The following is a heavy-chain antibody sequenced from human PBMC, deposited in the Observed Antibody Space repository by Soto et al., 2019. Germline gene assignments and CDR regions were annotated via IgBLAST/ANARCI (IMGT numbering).Heavy chain of an antibody. CDR3: ARARYQLLHPYDYGMDV. CDR1: GGSISSYY. CDR2: IHDSGST. J-gene: IGHJ6*02. D-gene: IGHD2-2*01. Sequence: QVQLQESRPGLVKPSETLSLTCTVSGGSISSYYWCWVRQSPGKRLEWIGYIHDSGSTKSNPSLKRRVTIAVDTSSNQVSMKLSSVTAADSAVYFCARARYQLLHPYDYGMDVWGQGTTVTVSS. V-gene: IGHV4-59*01.